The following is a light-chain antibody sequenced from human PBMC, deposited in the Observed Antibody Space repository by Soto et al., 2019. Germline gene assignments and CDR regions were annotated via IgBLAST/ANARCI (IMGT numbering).Light chain of an antibody. CDR3: CSYAGSYTHV. J-gene: IGLJ1*01. Sequence: SALTQPRSVSGSPGQSVTLSCPGTSSDVGGYNFVSWYQQYPGKAPKLIIYDVTKGPSGVPDRFSGSKSGNTASLTISGLQTDDEADYYCCSYAGSYTHVFGTGTKGTVL. CDR1: SSDVGGYNF. CDR2: DVT. V-gene: IGLV2-11*01.